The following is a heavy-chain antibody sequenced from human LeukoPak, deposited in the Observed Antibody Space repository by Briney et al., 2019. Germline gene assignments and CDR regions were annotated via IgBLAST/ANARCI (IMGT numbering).Heavy chain of an antibody. J-gene: IGHJ4*02. D-gene: IGHD6-13*01. CDR2: IHISGRT. V-gene: IGHV4-59*11. CDR1: RGSISSHY. Sequence: SETLSLTCTVSRGSISSHYWSWIRQPPGKGLEWIGYIHISGRTNSNPALKSRLTISVDTSKNQLSLKLTSVTVADTAVYYCARRPLGQLVRFDYWGQGTLVTVSS. CDR3: ARRPLGQLVRFDY.